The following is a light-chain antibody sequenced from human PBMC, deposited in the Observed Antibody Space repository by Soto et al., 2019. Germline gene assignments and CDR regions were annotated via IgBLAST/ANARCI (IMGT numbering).Light chain of an antibody. J-gene: IGLJ2*01. CDR1: SSDVGGYNY. V-gene: IGLV2-14*01. CDR3: SSYTSSSTLVV. Sequence: QSALTQPASVSGSPGQSITISCTGTSSDVGGYNYVSWYQQHPGKAPKLMIYDVSNRPSGVSNRFSGSKSGNTASLTISGLQAGAVADYYCSSYTSSSTLVVFGGGTKLTVL. CDR2: DVS.